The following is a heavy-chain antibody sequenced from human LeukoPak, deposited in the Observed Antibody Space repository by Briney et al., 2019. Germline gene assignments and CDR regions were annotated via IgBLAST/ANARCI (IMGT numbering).Heavy chain of an antibody. CDR1: GGSFSGYY. V-gene: IGHV4-34*01. Sequence: SETLSLTCAVYGGSFSGYYWSCIRQPPGKGLEWIGEINHSGSTNYNPSLKSRVTISVDTSKNQFSLKLSSVTAADTAVYYCARATPSPSSYYFDYWGQGTLVTVSS. D-gene: IGHD2-15*01. CDR2: INHSGST. J-gene: IGHJ4*02. CDR3: ARATPSPSSYYFDY.